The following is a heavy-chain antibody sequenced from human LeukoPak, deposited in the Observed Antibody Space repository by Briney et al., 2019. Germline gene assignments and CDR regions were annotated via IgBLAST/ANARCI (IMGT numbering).Heavy chain of an antibody. Sequence: PSETLSLTCTVSGGSISTYYWSWIRQSPGKGLEWIGYIYSSGSTNYNPSLKSRVTISVDTSKNQFSLKLGSVTAADTAVYYCARLVVVTAVPYYFDYWGQGTLVTVSS. CDR2: IYSSGST. V-gene: IGHV4-59*08. CDR1: GGSISTYY. CDR3: ARLVVVTAVPYYFDY. D-gene: IGHD2-21*02. J-gene: IGHJ4*02.